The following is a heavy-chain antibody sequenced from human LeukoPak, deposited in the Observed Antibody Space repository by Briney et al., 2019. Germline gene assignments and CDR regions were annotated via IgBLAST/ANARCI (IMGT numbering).Heavy chain of an antibody. CDR2: IKQDGSEK. D-gene: IGHD3-10*01. CDR3: ARDRGGMVRGVNNWFDP. Sequence: GGSLRLSCAASGFTFSSYWMSWVRRAPGKGLEWVANIKQDGSEKYYVDSVKGRFTISRDNAKNSLYLQMNSLRAEDTAVYYCARDRGGMVRGVNNWFDPWGQGTLVTVSS. CDR1: GFTFSSYW. V-gene: IGHV3-7*01. J-gene: IGHJ5*02.